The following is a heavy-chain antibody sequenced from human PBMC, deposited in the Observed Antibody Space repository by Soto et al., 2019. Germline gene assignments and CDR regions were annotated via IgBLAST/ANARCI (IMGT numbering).Heavy chain of an antibody. Sequence: SETLSLTCTVSGGSISSYYWSWIRQPPGKGLEWIGYIYYSGSTNYNPSLKSRVTISVDTSKNQFSLKLSSVTAADTAVYYCARVVLHNRATRRDYYYMDVWGKGTTVTVSS. CDR3: ARVVLHNRATRRDYYYMDV. J-gene: IGHJ6*03. V-gene: IGHV4-59*01. D-gene: IGHD1-20*01. CDR2: IYYSGST. CDR1: GGSISSYY.